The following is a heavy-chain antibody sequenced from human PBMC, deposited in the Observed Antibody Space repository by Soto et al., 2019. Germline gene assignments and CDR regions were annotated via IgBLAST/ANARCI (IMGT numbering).Heavy chain of an antibody. CDR1: GFTFSNYW. J-gene: IGHJ4*02. Sequence: EVQLVESGGGLVQPGGSLRLSCAASGFTFSNYWVHWVRQAPGKGLMWVSRINSDGTTINYADSVEGRFTISRDNAKNTLFLQMNGLRVEDTAVYYCARAGWYRFDYWGQGTLVTVSS. V-gene: IGHV3-74*01. CDR3: ARAGWYRFDY. D-gene: IGHD6-19*01. CDR2: INSDGTTI.